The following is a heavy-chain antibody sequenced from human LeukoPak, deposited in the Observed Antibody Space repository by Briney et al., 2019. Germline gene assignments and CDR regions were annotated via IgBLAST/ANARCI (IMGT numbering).Heavy chain of an antibody. Sequence: ASVKVSCKASGYTFTSYDINWVRQATGQGLEWMGWMNPNSGNTGYAQKFQGRVTMTRNTSISTAYMELSSLRSEDTAVYYCARAGDAWLFRAFDYWAQGTLATVPS. CDR1: GYTFTSYD. J-gene: IGHJ4*02. CDR3: ARAGDAWLFRAFDY. CDR2: MNPNSGNT. V-gene: IGHV1-8*01. D-gene: IGHD3-9*01.